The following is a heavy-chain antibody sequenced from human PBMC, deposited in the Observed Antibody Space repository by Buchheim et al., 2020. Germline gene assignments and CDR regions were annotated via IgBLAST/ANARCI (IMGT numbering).Heavy chain of an antibody. CDR1: GFTFSSYA. CDR3: ARDKAVALLDY. V-gene: IGHV3-30*04. CDR2: ISYDGSNK. D-gene: IGHD6-19*01. J-gene: IGHJ4*02. Sequence: QVQLVESGGGVVQPGRSLRLSCAASGFTFSSYAMHWVRQAPGKGLEWVAVISYDGSNKYYADSVKGRFTISRDNSKNTLYLQRNSLRAEDTAVYYCARDKAVALLDYWGQGTL.